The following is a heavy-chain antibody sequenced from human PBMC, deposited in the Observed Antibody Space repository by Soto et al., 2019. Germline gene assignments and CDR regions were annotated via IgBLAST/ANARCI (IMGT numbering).Heavy chain of an antibody. D-gene: IGHD3-10*01. CDR2: IYHSGST. V-gene: IGHV4-30-2*01. J-gene: IGHJ6*02. Sequence: PSETLSLTCAVSGGSISSGGSSWTWIRQPPGKGLEWIGYIYHSGSTDYNPSLRSRVTMSLDTSKKQLSLKLTSVTPADTAVYYCARHGFGALHGLVDVWGQGTTVTVSS. CDR3: ARHGFGALHGLVDV. CDR1: GGSISSGGSS.